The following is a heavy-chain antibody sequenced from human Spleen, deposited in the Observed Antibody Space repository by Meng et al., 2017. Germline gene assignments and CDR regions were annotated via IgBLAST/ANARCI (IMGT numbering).Heavy chain of an antibody. CDR3: ARLCGGDCYSDDDFDY. CDR2: INHSGST. Sequence: VPRQESGPGLVGPSETVALTCTVSGGSVSSGSFYWNWIRQPPGKGLEWIGEINHSGSTNYNPSLKSRVTISVDTSKNQFSLKLSSVTAADTAVYYCARLCGGDCYSDDDFDYWGQGTLVTVSS. V-gene: IGHV4-61*01. J-gene: IGHJ4*02. CDR1: GGSVSSGSFY. D-gene: IGHD2-21*02.